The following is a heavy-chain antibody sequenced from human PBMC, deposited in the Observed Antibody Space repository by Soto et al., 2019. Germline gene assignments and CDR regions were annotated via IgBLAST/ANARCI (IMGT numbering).Heavy chain of an antibody. V-gene: IGHV3-30*18. Sequence: QVQLVESGGGVVQPGTSLRLSCAASGFTFSGYGVHWVRQAPGKGLGWVATISYDETASYYSDSVKGRFTISRANSKNTLFLQMNSLRTEETAMYYCAKVSGFLVTWDFDYWGQGSLVTFSS. CDR3: AKVSGFLVTWDFDY. D-gene: IGHD3-3*01. CDR1: GFTFSGYG. J-gene: IGHJ4*02. CDR2: ISYDETAS.